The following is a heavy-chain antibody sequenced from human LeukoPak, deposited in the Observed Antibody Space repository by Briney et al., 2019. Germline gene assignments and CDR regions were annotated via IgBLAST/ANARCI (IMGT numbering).Heavy chain of an antibody. CDR2: INHSGST. V-gene: IGHV4-34*01. CDR3: ARALRGQGYYYYYYGMDV. J-gene: IGHJ6*02. CDR1: GGSFSGYY. Sequence: PSETLSLTCAVYGGSFSGYYWSWIRQPPGKGLEWIWEINHSGSTNYNPSVKSGVTISGDTSKNQFYLKLRPVTAAETAVYYCARALRGQGYYYYYYGMDVWGQGTTVTVSS.